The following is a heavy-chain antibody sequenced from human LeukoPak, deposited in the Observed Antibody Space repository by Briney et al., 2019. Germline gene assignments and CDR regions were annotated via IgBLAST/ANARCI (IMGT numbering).Heavy chain of an antibody. CDR1: GYSFTSYW. D-gene: IGHD1-20*01. CDR3: ARRTRGITGTRGAFDI. Sequence: GESLKISCKGSGYSFTSYWIGWVRQMPGKGLEWMGIIYPGDSDTRYSPSFQGQVTISADKSISTAYLQWSSLKASDTAMYYCARRTRGITGTRGAFDIWGQGTMVTVSS. V-gene: IGHV5-51*01. CDR2: IYPGDSDT. J-gene: IGHJ3*02.